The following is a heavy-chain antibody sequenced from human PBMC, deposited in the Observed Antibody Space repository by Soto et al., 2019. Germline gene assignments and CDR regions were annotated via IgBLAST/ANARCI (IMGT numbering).Heavy chain of an antibody. J-gene: IGHJ4*02. Sequence: ASVKVSCKASGYTFTVYYMHWVRQATGQGLEWMGWSNPNSGGTNYAQKFQGRVTMTRDTSISTAYMELSRLRSDDTAVYYCARYRSRLSGTGSGSSGYWGQGTLVTVSS. D-gene: IGHD1-26*01. CDR2: SNPNSGGT. CDR3: ARYRSRLSGTGSGSSGY. V-gene: IGHV1-2*02. CDR1: GYTFTVYY.